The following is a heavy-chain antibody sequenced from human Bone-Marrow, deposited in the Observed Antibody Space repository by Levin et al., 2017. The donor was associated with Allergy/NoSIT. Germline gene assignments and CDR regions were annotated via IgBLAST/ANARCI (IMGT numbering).Heavy chain of an antibody. D-gene: IGHD5-24*01. J-gene: IGHJ5*02. CDR3: ARDQFRRATIGARWLDP. CDR1: GFTFSNSW. CDR2: IKEDGSEK. V-gene: IGHV3-7*01. Sequence: GGSLRLSCAASGFTFSNSWMSWVRQAPGKGLEWVANIKEDGSEKYYVDSVKGRFTISRDNAKNSLFVQMNSLRVEDTAVYYCARDQFRRATIGARWLDPWGQGTLVTVSS.